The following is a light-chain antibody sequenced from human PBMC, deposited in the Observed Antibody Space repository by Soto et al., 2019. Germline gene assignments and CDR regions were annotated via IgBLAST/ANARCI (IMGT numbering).Light chain of an antibody. CDR1: QSVTSF. Sequence: EIVLTQSPGTLSLSPGERATLSCRASQSVTSFLAWYQQKPGQAPRLLIYDASKRATGIPARFSGSGSGTDFNLTINSLEPEDIAVYYCQQRTNWPLTFGGGTKVEIK. CDR2: DAS. J-gene: IGKJ4*01. V-gene: IGKV3-11*01. CDR3: QQRTNWPLT.